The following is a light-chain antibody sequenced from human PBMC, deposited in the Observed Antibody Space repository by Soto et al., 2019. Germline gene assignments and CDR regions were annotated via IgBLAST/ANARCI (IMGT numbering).Light chain of an antibody. CDR3: SSYTSSDTLV. J-gene: IGLJ3*02. V-gene: IGLV2-14*01. Sequence: QSVLTQPASVSGSPGQSITISCTGTRSDVGGYNYVSWYQQHPPKAPKLMIYEVINRPSGVSNRFSGSNSGNTASLTISGLQSEDEADYYCSSYTSSDTLVFGGGTKLTVL. CDR1: RSDVGGYNY. CDR2: EVI.